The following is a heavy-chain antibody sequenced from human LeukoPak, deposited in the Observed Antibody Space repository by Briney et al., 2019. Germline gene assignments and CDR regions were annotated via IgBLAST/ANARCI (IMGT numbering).Heavy chain of an antibody. D-gene: IGHD3-22*01. Sequence: GASVKVSCKASGYTFTSYGISWVRQAPGQGLEWMGIINPSGGSTSYAQKFQGRVTMTRDTSTSTVYMELSSLRSEDTAVYYCARAYYYDSSGYPLLSFDYWGQGTLVTVSS. CDR2: INPSGGST. J-gene: IGHJ4*02. CDR3: ARAYYYDSSGYPLLSFDY. V-gene: IGHV1-46*01. CDR1: GYTFTSYG.